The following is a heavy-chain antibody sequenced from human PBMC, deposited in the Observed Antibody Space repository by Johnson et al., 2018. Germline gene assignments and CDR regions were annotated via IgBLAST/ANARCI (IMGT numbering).Heavy chain of an antibody. CDR3: AHGGAFQH. J-gene: IGHJ1*01. V-gene: IGHV1-46*01. CDR2: INPSAGRT. Sequence: VQLVESGAEVKKPGASVKISCKASGYNFTNYYLQWVRQAPGQGLQWMGIINPSAGRTTYAQRFQGRVTMTSDTFTSTVDMELSSLRSEDTAVYYCAHGGAFQHWGQGTLVTVAS. CDR1: GYNFTNYY.